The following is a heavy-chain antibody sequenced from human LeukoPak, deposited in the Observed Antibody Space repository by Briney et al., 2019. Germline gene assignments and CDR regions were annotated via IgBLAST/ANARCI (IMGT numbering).Heavy chain of an antibody. CDR2: ISSSSSYI. CDR1: GFTFSSYS. V-gene: IGHV3-21*01. Sequence: GSLRLSCAASGFTFSSYSMNWVRQAPGKGLEWVSSISSSSSYIYYADSVKGRFTISRDNAKNSLYLQMNSLRAEDTAVYYCATYDYAAIYYYYYYMDVWGKGTTVTVSS. J-gene: IGHJ6*03. D-gene: IGHD2-2*02. CDR3: ATYDYAAIYYYYYYMDV.